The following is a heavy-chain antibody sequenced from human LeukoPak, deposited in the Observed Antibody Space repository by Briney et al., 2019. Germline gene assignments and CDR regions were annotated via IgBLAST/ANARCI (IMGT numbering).Heavy chain of an antibody. D-gene: IGHD1-1*01. CDR1: GYSFTSYW. J-gene: IGHJ6*03. CDR3: ARARTGASYYYYYMDV. CDR2: IYPGDSDT. Sequence: GESLKISCKGSGYSFTSYWIGWVRPMPGKGLEWMGIIYPGDSDTRYSPSFQGQVTISADKSISTAYLQWSSLKASDTAMYYCARARTGASYYYYYMDVWGKGTTVTVSS. V-gene: IGHV5-51*01.